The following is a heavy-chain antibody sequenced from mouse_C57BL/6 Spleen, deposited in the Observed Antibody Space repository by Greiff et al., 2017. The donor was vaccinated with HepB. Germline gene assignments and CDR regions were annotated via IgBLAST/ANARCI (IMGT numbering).Heavy chain of an antibody. J-gene: IGHJ3*01. V-gene: IGHV1-55*01. CDR1: GYTFTSYW. D-gene: IGHD2-3*01. CDR3: ARGSYDGYYSWFAY. CDR2: IYPGSGST. Sequence: QVQLKQPGAELVKPGASVKMSCKASGYTFTSYWITWVKQRPGQGLEWIGDIYPGSGSTNYNEKFKSKATLTVDTSSSTAYMQLSSLTSEDSAVYYCARGSYDGYYSWFAYWGQGTLVTVSA.